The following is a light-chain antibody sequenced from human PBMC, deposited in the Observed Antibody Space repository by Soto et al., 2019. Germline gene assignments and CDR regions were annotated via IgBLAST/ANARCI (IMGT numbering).Light chain of an antibody. CDR2: SDD. CDR1: NSNIGRYS. Sequence: QSVLTQPTSLSGTPGQRVTISCSGSNSNIGRYSVNWYQHFPGTAPKILIYSDDERPSGVPDRFSGSKSGTSASLAISGLQSEDEAEYYCAAWDDNLNGPLFGGGTKLTVL. V-gene: IGLV1-44*01. J-gene: IGLJ3*02. CDR3: AAWDDNLNGPL.